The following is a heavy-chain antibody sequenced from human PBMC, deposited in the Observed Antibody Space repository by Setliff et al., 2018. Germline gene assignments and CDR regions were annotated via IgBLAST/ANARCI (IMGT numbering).Heavy chain of an antibody. CDR3: ARRGNRGSGWYAGIDY. Sequence: SETLSLTCAAYGGTFSDYHWTWIRQSPEKGLEWIGEINHRGSTNYNPSLKSRFTISRDNAMNSLYLQMNSLRVADTAVYFCARRGNRGSGWYAGIDYWGQGTLVTVSS. CDR1: GGTFSDYH. D-gene: IGHD6-19*01. V-gene: IGHV4-34*01. CDR2: INHRGST. J-gene: IGHJ4*02.